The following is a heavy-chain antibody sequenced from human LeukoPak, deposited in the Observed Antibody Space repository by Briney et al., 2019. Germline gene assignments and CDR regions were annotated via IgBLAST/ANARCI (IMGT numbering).Heavy chain of an antibody. D-gene: IGHD3-10*01. CDR2: IYYSGST. CDR1: GGSISSGGYY. J-gene: IGHJ4*02. Sequence: SQTLSLTCTVSGGSISSGGYYWSWIRQHPGKGLEWIGYIYYSGSTYYNPSLKSRVTISVDTSKNQFSLKLSSVTAADTAVYYCARVERDGSGIDYWGQGTLVTVSS. V-gene: IGHV4-31*03. CDR3: ARVERDGSGIDY.